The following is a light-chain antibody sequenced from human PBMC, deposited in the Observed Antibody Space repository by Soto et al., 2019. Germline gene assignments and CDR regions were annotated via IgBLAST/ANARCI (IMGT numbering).Light chain of an antibody. CDR1: QRVSSK. V-gene: IGKV3-15*01. CDR3: QQYSEWPLA. Sequence: EIVMTQFPATLSVFPGERATLSCRASQRVSSKLAWFQQQPGRAPRLLIYATSARATGIPARFSGSGSGTEFTLTISSLQSEDFAVYYCQQYSEWPLAFGGGTRVEIK. J-gene: IGKJ4*01. CDR2: ATS.